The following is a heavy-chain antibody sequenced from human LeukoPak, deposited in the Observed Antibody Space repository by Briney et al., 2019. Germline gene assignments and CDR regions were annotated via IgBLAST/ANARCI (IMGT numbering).Heavy chain of an antibody. Sequence: ASVKVSCKVSGYTLTELSMHWVRQAPGKGLEWMGGFDPEDGETIYAQKFQGRVTMTEDTSTDAAYMELSSLRSEDTAVYYCATMVVAAGPYYYFDYWGQGTLVTVSS. CDR2: FDPEDGET. J-gene: IGHJ4*02. D-gene: IGHD2-15*01. CDR3: ATMVVAAGPYYYFDY. CDR1: GYTLTELS. V-gene: IGHV1-24*01.